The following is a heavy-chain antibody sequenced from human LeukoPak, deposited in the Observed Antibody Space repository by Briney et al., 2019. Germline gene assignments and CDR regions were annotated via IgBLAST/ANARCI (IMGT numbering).Heavy chain of an antibody. CDR1: GYTFTGYY. Sequence: ASVKVSCKASGYTFTGYYMHWVRQAPGQGLEWMGWISAYNGNTNYAQNLQGRVTMTTDTSTTTAYMELRSLRSDDTAVYYCARAAPYTPMAPIFYWGQGTLLTVSS. CDR3: ARAAPYTPMAPIFY. CDR2: ISAYNGNT. J-gene: IGHJ4*02. D-gene: IGHD5-18*01. V-gene: IGHV1-18*04.